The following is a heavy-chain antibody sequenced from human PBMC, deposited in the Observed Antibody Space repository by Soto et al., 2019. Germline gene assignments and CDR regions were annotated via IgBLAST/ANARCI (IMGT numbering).Heavy chain of an antibody. J-gene: IGHJ4*02. CDR2: INHSGST. CDR1: GGSFSGYY. CDR3: AAWAEGATEVH. V-gene: IGHV4-34*01. Sequence: PSETLSLTCAVYGGSFSGYYWSWIRQPPGKGLEWIGEINHSGSTNYNPSLKSRVTISVDTSKNQFSLKLSSVTAADTAVYYCAAWAEGATEVHWGQGTLVTVSS. D-gene: IGHD2-15*01.